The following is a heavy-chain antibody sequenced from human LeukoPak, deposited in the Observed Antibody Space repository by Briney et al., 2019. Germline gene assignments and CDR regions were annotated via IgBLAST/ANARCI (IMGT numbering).Heavy chain of an antibody. D-gene: IGHD5-12*01. Sequence: GGSLRLSCASSGFDFSNFWMSWVRQVPGKGLEWVANIDEDGGSDYYVDSVKGRFTISRDNAKNSLYLHINSLRGDDTAVYYCARDARDDDYSLDYFDYWGQGSLVTVSS. CDR2: IDEDGGSD. V-gene: IGHV3-7*01. J-gene: IGHJ4*02. CDR3: ARDARDDDYSLDYFDY. CDR1: GFDFSNFW.